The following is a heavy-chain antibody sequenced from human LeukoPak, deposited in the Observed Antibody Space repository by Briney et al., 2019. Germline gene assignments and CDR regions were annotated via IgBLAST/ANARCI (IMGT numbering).Heavy chain of an antibody. Sequence: SETLSLTCTVSGDSISSNNYYWGWIRQPPGKGLEWIGSISYSGSTYYNPSLKSRVTISLDTSKNQFSLKLSSVTAADTAVYYCARRAGVAAAGDYWGQGTLVTVSS. CDR3: ARRAGVAAAGDY. CDR1: GDSISSNNYY. J-gene: IGHJ4*02. D-gene: IGHD6-13*01. V-gene: IGHV4-39*07. CDR2: ISYSGST.